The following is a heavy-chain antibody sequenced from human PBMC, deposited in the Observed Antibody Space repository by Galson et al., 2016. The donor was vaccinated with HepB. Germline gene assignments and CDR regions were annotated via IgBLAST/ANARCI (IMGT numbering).Heavy chain of an antibody. CDR3: AKGGTLLRGASAGTFDY. Sequence: SLRLSCAASGFVFGSYSMSWVRQAPGKGLEWVSSVSRSGDDTYYADSVRGRFSISRDNSKNPLYLQMNALRVEDTARYYCAKGGTLLRGASAGTFDYWGQGTMLTVSS. CDR2: VSRSGDDT. CDR1: GFVFGSYS. D-gene: IGHD3-10*01. V-gene: IGHV3-23*01. J-gene: IGHJ3*01.